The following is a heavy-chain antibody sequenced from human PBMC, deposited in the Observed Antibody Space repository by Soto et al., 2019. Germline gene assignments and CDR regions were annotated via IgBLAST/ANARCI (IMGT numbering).Heavy chain of an antibody. CDR2: ISYDGSNK. Sequence: LRLSCAASGFTFSSYAMHWVRQAPGKGLEWVAVISYDGSNKYYADSVKGRFTISRDNSKNTLYLQMNSLRAEDTAVYYCARGNQLRFLEWFPSHYYGMDVWGQGTTVTVSS. CDR1: GFTFSSYA. V-gene: IGHV3-30-3*01. CDR3: ARGNQLRFLEWFPSHYYGMDV. D-gene: IGHD3-3*01. J-gene: IGHJ6*02.